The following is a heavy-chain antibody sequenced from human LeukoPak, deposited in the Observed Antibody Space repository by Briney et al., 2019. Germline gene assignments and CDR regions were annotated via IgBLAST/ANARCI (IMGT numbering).Heavy chain of an antibody. D-gene: IGHD3-16*01. CDR3: GKEGGA. CDR2: IGGRGGST. CDR1: GFRFSDFT. Sequence: GGSLRLSCAASGFRFSDFTMTWVRQAPGKGPEWVSAIGGRGGSTYYTDSLGGRFTISRDNSKDMVYLQMNSLKVEDTATYYCGKEGGAWGQGTKVTVSS. V-gene: IGHV3-23*01. J-gene: IGHJ5*02.